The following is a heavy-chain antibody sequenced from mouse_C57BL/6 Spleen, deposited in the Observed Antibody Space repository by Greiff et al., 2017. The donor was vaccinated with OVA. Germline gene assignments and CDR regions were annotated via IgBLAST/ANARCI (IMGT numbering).Heavy chain of an antibody. J-gene: IGHJ2*01. CDR1: GYTFTSYW. D-gene: IGHD1-1*01. CDR3: AIVGYGNITLPFDY. Sequence: QVQLQQPGAELVKPGASVKVSCKASGYTFTSYWMHWVKQRPGQGLEWIGRIHPSDSDTNYNQKFKGKATLTVDNSSSTAYMQLSSLTSEDSAVYYCAIVGYGNITLPFDYWGQGTTLTVSS. CDR2: IHPSDSDT. V-gene: IGHV1-74*01.